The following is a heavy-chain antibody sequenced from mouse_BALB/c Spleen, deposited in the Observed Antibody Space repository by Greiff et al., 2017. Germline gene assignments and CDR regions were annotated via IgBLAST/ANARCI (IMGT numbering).Heavy chain of an antibody. CDR3: TRSGTTVVARYFDV. J-gene: IGHJ1*01. CDR1: GYTFTDYE. D-gene: IGHD1-1*01. Sequence: QVQLKESGAELVRPGASVTLSCKASGYTFTDYEMHWVKQTPVRGLEWIGAIDPETGGTAYNQKFKGKATLTADKSSSTAYMELRSLTSEDSAVYYCTRSGTTVVARYFDVWGAGTTVTVSS. V-gene: IGHV1-15*01. CDR2: IDPETGGT.